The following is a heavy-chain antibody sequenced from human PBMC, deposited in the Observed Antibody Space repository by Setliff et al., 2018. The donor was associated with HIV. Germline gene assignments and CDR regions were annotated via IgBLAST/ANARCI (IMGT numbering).Heavy chain of an antibody. J-gene: IGHJ3*01. D-gene: IGHD4-17*01. CDR2: INPNSGGT. CDR1: GYTFTGNY. CDR3: ARGQASNDYGVSF. V-gene: IGHV1-2*02. Sequence: ASVKVSCKASGYTFTGNYIHWVRQAPGQGLEWMGWINPNSGGTNYGQKFQGRVTMTRDTSISTAYMELSRLRSDDTALYYCARGQASNDYGVSFWGQGTMVTVSS.